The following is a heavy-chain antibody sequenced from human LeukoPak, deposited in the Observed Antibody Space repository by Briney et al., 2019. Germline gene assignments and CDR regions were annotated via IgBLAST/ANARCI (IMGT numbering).Heavy chain of an antibody. V-gene: IGHV4-4*07. Sequence: PSETLSLTCTVSGVSISSYYWSWIRQPAGKGLEWIGRLYNSGSTNYNPSLKSRVTMSVDTSKNQFSLELSSVTAADTAVYYCGRDRYYDILTGYHGKGYYYYMDVWGKGTTVTVSS. J-gene: IGHJ6*03. CDR3: GRDRYYDILTGYHGKGYYYYMDV. CDR1: GVSISSYY. D-gene: IGHD3-9*01. CDR2: LYNSGST.